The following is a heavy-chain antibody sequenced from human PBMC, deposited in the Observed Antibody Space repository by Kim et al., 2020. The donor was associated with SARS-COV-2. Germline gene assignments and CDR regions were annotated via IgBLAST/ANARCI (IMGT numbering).Heavy chain of an antibody. CDR1: GGSISSYY. CDR2: IYYSGST. J-gene: IGHJ4*02. D-gene: IGHD3-16*02. Sequence: SETLSLTCTVSGGSISSYYWSWIRQPPGKGLEWIGYIYYSGSTNYNPSLKSRVTISVDTSKNQFSLKLSSVTAADTAVYYCARGGGYDYVWGSYRDLFDYWGQGTLVTVSS. V-gene: IGHV4-59*13. CDR3: ARGGGYDYVWGSYRDLFDY.